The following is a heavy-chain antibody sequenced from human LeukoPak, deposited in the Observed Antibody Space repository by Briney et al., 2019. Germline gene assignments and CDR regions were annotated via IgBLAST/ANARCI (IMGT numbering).Heavy chain of an antibody. Sequence: ALVKLSCKASGYRFTSLYVPWVRQAPGQGPGWMGWINTNSGDTQHAQKFERRVTMTRDTSITKAYMQLSGLTSDGTAVYYCAREPPAYCGFDCYVLGYWGQGTLVTVSS. CDR2: INTNSGDT. CDR3: AREPPAYCGFDCYVLGY. D-gene: IGHD2-21*02. CDR1: GYRFTSLY. J-gene: IGHJ4*02. V-gene: IGHV1-2*02.